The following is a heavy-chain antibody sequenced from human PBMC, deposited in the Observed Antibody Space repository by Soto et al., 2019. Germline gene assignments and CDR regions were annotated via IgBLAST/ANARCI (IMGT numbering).Heavy chain of an antibody. CDR3: ARSSGYDTPLDQ. Sequence: SETLSLTCTVSGGSMNTFYWSWVRQSPGKGLEWIGYIYFRGTTHYHPSLQSRVSISIDTSQNQFSLKLNSMTTADTAVYYCARSSGYDTPLDQWGQGTLVTVSS. CDR1: GGSMNTFY. V-gene: IGHV4-59*01. D-gene: IGHD3-22*01. CDR2: IYFRGTT. J-gene: IGHJ4*02.